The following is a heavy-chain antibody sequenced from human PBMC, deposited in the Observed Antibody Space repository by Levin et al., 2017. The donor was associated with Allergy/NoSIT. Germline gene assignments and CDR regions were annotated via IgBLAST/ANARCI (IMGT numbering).Heavy chain of an antibody. V-gene: IGHV4-30-4*01. CDR1: GGSVNSGDYY. CDR3: ARGLGITMVRGASWAFDI. J-gene: IGHJ3*02. Sequence: PSETLSLTCTVSGGSVNSGDYYWSWIRQPPGTGLEWIGYIYFTGSTHNNPSLKSRLTISVDTSKNHFSLKLSSVTAADTAVYYCARGLGITMVRGASWAFDIWGQGTMVTVSS. CDR2: IYFTGST. D-gene: IGHD3-10*01.